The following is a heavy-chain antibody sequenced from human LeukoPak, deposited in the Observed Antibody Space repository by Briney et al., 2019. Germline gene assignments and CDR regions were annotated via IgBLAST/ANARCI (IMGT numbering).Heavy chain of an antibody. D-gene: IGHD3-10*01. Sequence: PSETLSLTCAVYGGSFSGYYWSWIRQPPGKGLEWIGEINHSGSTNYNPSLKSRVTISVDTSKNQFSLKLSSVTAADTAVYYCARATVRGRFDYWGQGTLVTVSS. J-gene: IGHJ4*02. CDR3: ARATVRGRFDY. CDR2: INHSGST. CDR1: GGSFSGYY. V-gene: IGHV4-34*01.